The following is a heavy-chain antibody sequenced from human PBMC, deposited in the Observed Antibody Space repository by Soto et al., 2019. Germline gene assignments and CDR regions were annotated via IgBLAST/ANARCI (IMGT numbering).Heavy chain of an antibody. CDR1: QFTVSGNY. D-gene: IGHD1-26*01. Sequence: LXLSCDASQFTVSGNYMNWVRQAPEKGLECVSTIYSGGSTYYADSVKGRFTISRDNSKNTLYLQMNNLRAEDTAVYYCAGRVGATNYGMDVWGQGTTVTV. V-gene: IGHV3-53*01. CDR2: IYSGGST. CDR3: AGRVGATNYGMDV. J-gene: IGHJ6*02.